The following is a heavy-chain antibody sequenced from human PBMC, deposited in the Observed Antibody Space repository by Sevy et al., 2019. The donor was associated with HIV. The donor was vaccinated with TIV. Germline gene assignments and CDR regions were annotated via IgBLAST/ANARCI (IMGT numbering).Heavy chain of an antibody. D-gene: IGHD3-3*02. CDR2: ISRISSTL. CDR1: GFTFSSYS. V-gene: IGHV3-48*01. Sequence: GGSLRLSCAASGFTFSSYSMNWVRQAPGKGLEWISYISRISSTLYYADSVKGRFTISRDNAKNSLYLQMKSLRAEDTAVNYCARESTFLEWLLSPTDAFDIWGQGTMVTVSS. CDR3: ARESTFLEWLLSPTDAFDI. J-gene: IGHJ3*02.